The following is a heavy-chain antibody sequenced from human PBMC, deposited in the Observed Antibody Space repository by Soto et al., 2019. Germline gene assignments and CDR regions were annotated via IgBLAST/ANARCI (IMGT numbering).Heavy chain of an antibody. CDR3: ASWAVIASLGYDGSQAPDDY. J-gene: IGHJ4*01. CDR1: GFIISSYG. CDR2: ISYDGSNK. V-gene: IGHV3-30*03. Sequence: QVQLVESGGGVVQPGRSLRLSCAASGFIISSYGMHWVRQAPGKGLEWLAVISYDGSNKFYGDSVKGRFTISRDNSKNTMYLQVNSLRPEDTAVYYCASWAVIASLGYDGSQAPDDYWGQGTVVTVSS. D-gene: IGHD3-16*01.